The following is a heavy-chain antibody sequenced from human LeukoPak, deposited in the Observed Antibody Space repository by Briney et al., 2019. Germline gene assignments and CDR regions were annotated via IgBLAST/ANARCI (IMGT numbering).Heavy chain of an antibody. CDR3: ARVAGIAVAGTADY. J-gene: IGHJ4*02. Sequence: ASVKVSCKASGYTFTSYGISWVRQAPGQGLEWMGWISAYNGNTNYAQKLQGRVTMTTDTSTSTAYMELRSLRPDDTAVYYCARVAGIAVAGTADYWGQGTLVTVSS. D-gene: IGHD6-19*01. CDR1: GYTFTSYG. V-gene: IGHV1-18*01. CDR2: ISAYNGNT.